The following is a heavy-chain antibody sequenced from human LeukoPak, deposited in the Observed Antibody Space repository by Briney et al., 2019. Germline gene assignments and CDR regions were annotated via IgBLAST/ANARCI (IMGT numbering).Heavy chain of an antibody. CDR1: GFTFSSYW. J-gene: IGHJ4*02. Sequence: GGSLRLSCAASGFTFSSYWMHWVRQVPGKGLVWVSRIRSDGSSTSYADSVKGRFTISRDNAKNTLYLQMSSLRVDDTAVYYCAKDDYNRHWGQGTLVTVSS. V-gene: IGHV3-74*01. CDR3: AKDDYNRH. D-gene: IGHD5-24*01. CDR2: IRSDGSST.